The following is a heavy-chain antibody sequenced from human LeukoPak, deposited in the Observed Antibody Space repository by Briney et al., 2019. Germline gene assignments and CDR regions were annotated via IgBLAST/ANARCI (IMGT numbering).Heavy chain of an antibody. J-gene: IGHJ3*02. CDR3: AREDI. CDR2: IYSGNST. V-gene: IGHV3-53*01. CDR1: GSTVSSTY. Sequence: PGGSLRLSCAAPGSTVSSTYTSWVRQAPASWLECVSVIYSGNSTYYGDSVKGRFTTSRDNSKNTLYLQMNSLRAEDTAVYYCAREDIWGQGTMVTVSS.